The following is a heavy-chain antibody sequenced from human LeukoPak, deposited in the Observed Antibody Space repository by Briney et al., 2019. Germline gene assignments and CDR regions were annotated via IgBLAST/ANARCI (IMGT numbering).Heavy chain of an antibody. CDR1: GYTFTTYG. D-gene: IGHD3-22*01. CDR2: ISAYNGNT. J-gene: IGHJ4*02. CDR3: AREEGAYYYDSSGSRPLDY. V-gene: IGHV1-18*01. Sequence: ASVKVSCKASGYTFTTYGISWVRQAPGQGLEWMGWISAYNGNTKYAQKLQGRVTMTRDTSTSTAYMELRSLRSDDTAVYYCAREEGAYYYDSSGSRPLDYWGQGTLVTVSS.